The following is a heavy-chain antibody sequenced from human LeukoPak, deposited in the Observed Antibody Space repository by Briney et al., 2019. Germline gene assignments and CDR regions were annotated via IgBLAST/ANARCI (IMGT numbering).Heavy chain of an antibody. V-gene: IGHV3-33*01. D-gene: IGHD6-13*01. Sequence: GRSLRLSFAASGFTFSSYGMHWVRQAPGKGLEWVAVIWYDGSNKYYADSVKGRFTISRDNSKNTLYLQMNSLRAQDTAVYYCARDSHPSSCLDYWGQGTLVTVSS. CDR2: IWYDGSNK. CDR1: GFTFSSYG. J-gene: IGHJ4*02. CDR3: ARDSHPSSCLDY.